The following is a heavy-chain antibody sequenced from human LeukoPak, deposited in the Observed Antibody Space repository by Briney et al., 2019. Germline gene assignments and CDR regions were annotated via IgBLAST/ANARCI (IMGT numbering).Heavy chain of an antibody. V-gene: IGHV3-30*02. D-gene: IGHD1-26*01. CDR1: GFTLGSYG. CDR3: AKDRVGARPRNYFDY. CDR2: IRYDGSNK. J-gene: IGHJ4*02. Sequence: GGSLRLSCAASGFTLGSYGMHWVRQAPGKGLEWVAFIRYDGSNKYYADSVKGRFTISRDNSKNTLYLQMNSLRAEDTAVYYCAKDRVGARPRNYFDYGGQGTLVSVSS.